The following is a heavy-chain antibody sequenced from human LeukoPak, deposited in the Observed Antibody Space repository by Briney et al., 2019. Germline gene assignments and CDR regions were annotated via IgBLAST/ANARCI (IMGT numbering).Heavy chain of an antibody. CDR2: IYYSGST. J-gene: IGHJ4*02. V-gene: IGHV4-39*07. D-gene: IGHD6-13*01. Sequence: PSETLSLTCTVSGGSISSSSYYWGWIRQPPGKGLEWIGSIYYSGSTYYNPSLKSRVTISVDTSKNQFSLKLSSVTAADTAVYYCARGLRYSSSWYRDWGQGTLVTVSS. CDR3: ARGLRYSSSWYRD. CDR1: GGSISSSSYY.